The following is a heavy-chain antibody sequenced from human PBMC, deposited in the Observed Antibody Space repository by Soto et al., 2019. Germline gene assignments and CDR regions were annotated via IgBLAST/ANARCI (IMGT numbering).Heavy chain of an antibody. V-gene: IGHV6-1*01. CDR3: ARGGGIAARPSHYYYGMDV. CDR1: GDSVSSNSAA. J-gene: IGHJ6*02. D-gene: IGHD6-6*01. Sequence: QVQLQQSGPGLVKPSQTLSLTCAISGDSVSSNSAAWNWIRQSPSRGLEWLGRTYYRSKWYNDYAVSVKSRITINPDTSKNQFSLQLNSVTPEDTAVYYCARGGGIAARPSHYYYGMDVWGQGTTVTVSS. CDR2: TYYRSKWYN.